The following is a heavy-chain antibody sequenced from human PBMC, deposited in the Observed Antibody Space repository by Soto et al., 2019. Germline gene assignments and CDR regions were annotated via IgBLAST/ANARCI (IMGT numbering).Heavy chain of an antibody. Sequence: QVQLQESGPGLVKPSQTLSLTCTVSGGSISSGGYYWSWIRQHPGKGLEWIGYIYYSGSTYYNPSLKSRVTISVDTSKNQCSLKLSSVTAADTAVYYCARAYIVVVPAAERDNWFDPWGQGTLVTVSS. V-gene: IGHV4-31*03. CDR2: IYYSGST. CDR3: ARAYIVVVPAAERDNWFDP. J-gene: IGHJ5*02. D-gene: IGHD2-2*01. CDR1: GGSISSGGYY.